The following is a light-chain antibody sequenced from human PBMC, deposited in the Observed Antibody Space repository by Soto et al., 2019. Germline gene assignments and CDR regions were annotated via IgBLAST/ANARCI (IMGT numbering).Light chain of an antibody. J-gene: IGLJ1*01. CDR3: GTWDSSLIAL. CDR1: SSNIGSND. Sequence: QSVLKQPPSVSAAPGQKVTISCSGNSSNIGSNDVSWYQQLPGKAPKLLIYENSQRPSGITDRCSGSKSDTSATLGVTGLQPGDDADYYCGTWDSSLIALFGTGTKLTVL. V-gene: IGLV1-51*02. CDR2: ENS.